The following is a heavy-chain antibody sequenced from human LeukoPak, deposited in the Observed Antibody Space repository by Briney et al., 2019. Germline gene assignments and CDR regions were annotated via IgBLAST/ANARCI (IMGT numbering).Heavy chain of an antibody. D-gene: IGHD6-13*01. V-gene: IGHV1-3*01. J-gene: IGHJ4*02. CDR2: INAGNGNT. Sequence: ASVKVSCKASGYTLTSYGISWVRQAPGQRLEWMGWINAGNGNTKYSQKFQGRVTIARDTSASTAYMELSSLRSEDTAVYYCARASLVPRYLIDYWGQGTLVTVSS. CDR3: ARASLVPRYLIDY. CDR1: GYTLTSYG.